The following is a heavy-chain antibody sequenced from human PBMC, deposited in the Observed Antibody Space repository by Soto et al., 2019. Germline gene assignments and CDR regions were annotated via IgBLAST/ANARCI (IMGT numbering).Heavy chain of an antibody. D-gene: IGHD6-13*01. CDR3: ATSYGNAWYTY. CDR2: TYYRSKWYN. V-gene: IGHV6-1*01. Sequence: PSQTLSLTCDISGDSVSSNSAGWNWIRQTPSRGLEWLGRTYYRSKWYNDYGVSVKSRITIDPDTSKNQFTLQLTSVTVADTAVYYCATSYGNAWYTYWGQGTQVTVSS. J-gene: IGHJ4*02. CDR1: GDSVSSNSAG.